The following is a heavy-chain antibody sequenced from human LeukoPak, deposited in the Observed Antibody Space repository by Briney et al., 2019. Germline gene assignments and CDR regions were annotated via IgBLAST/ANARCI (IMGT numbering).Heavy chain of an antibody. CDR2: IIPIFGTA. CDR3: ARGGPAATASFYMDV. Sequence: SVKVSRKASGGTFSSYAISWVRQAPGQGLEWMGGIIPIFGTANYAQKFQGRVTITADKSTSTAYMELSSLRSEDTAVYYCARGGPAATASFYMDVWGKGTTVTISS. J-gene: IGHJ6*03. CDR1: GGTFSSYA. V-gene: IGHV1-69*06. D-gene: IGHD2-2*01.